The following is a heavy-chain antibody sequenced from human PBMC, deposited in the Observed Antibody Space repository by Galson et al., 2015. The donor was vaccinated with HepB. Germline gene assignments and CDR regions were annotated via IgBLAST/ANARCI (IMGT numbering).Heavy chain of an antibody. CDR1: GASVSSYY. V-gene: IGHV4-59*02. D-gene: IGHD6-6*01. CDR2: TYYRGST. CDR3: ARDQGIYSGSAYGMDV. J-gene: IGHJ6*02. Sequence: SETLSLTCTVSGASVSSYYWDWIRQPPGKPLEWIGYTYYRGSTSYNPSLKSRVTISLDTSKNQFSLKLTSVTAADTAVYYCARDQGIYSGSAYGMDVWGQGTTVTVSS.